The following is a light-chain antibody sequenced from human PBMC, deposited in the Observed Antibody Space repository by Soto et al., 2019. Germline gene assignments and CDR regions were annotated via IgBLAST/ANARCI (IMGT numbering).Light chain of an antibody. J-gene: IGKJ5*01. CDR1: QSISSW. CDR3: QQYNSYPIT. Sequence: DLQMTPSHSTPSASVGDRCTLNFRASQSISSWLAWYQQKPGKAPKLLIYDASNLESGVPSRFSGSGSGTEFTLTISSLQPDDFATYYCQQYNSYPITFGQGTRLEIK. CDR2: DAS. V-gene: IGKV1-5*01.